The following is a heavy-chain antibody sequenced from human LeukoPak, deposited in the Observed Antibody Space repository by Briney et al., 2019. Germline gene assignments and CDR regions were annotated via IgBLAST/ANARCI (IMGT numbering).Heavy chain of an antibody. Sequence: ASVKVSCKASGYTFTSYYMHWVRQAPGQGLEWMGIINPSGGSTNYARKFQGRVTVTRDMSTSTVYMELSSLRSEDTAVYYCARGPSITMVRGGQWYYYMDVWGKGTTVTISS. V-gene: IGHV1-46*01. J-gene: IGHJ6*03. CDR3: ARGPSITMVRGGQWYYYMDV. CDR1: GYTFTSYY. D-gene: IGHD3-10*01. CDR2: INPSGGST.